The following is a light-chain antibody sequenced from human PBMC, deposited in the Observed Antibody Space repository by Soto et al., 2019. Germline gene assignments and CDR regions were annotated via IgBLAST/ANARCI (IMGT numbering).Light chain of an antibody. V-gene: IGLV2-14*01. Sequence: QSALTQPASVSGSPGQSITISCTGTSSDVGNYKYVSWYQQHPGKAPQLMIYEVSNRPSGVSNRFSGSKSGNTASLTISGLQAEDAADYYCSSYTSSSTLHVFGTGTKLTVL. CDR3: SSYTSSSTLHV. J-gene: IGLJ1*01. CDR1: SSDVGNYKY. CDR2: EVS.